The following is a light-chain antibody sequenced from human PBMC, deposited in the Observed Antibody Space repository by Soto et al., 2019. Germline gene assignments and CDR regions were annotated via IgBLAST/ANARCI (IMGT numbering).Light chain of an antibody. J-gene: IGLJ1*01. V-gene: IGLV2-14*03. Sequence: QSALTQPASVSGSPGQSITFYCTGTSSDVGAYNFVSWHQQHPGKAPKLMIYNVYDRPSGISYRFSGSKSGNTASLTISGLQGEDEADYYCSAYTVSRTYVFGTETKVTVL. CDR1: SSDVGAYNF. CDR3: SAYTVSRTYV. CDR2: NVY.